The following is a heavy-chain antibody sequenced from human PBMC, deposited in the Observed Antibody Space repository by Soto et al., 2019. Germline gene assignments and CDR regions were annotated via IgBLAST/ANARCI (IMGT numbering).Heavy chain of an antibody. J-gene: IGHJ4*02. Sequence: QVQLVESGGGVVQPGRSLRLSCAASGFTFSSYAMHWVRQAPGKGLEWVAVISYDGSNKYYADSVKGRFTISRDNSKNPLDLQMNSLRAEDTDVYYCAIDWVSSGYYYLGYWGQGTLVTVSS. CDR2: ISYDGSNK. CDR3: AIDWVSSGYYYLGY. D-gene: IGHD3-22*01. CDR1: GFTFSSYA. V-gene: IGHV3-30-3*01.